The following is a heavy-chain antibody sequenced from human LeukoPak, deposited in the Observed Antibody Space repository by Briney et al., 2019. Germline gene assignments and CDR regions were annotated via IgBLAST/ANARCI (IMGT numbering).Heavy chain of an antibody. CDR1: GGSISSGTYY. CDR2: IFHGGST. D-gene: IGHD6-19*01. CDR3: ARSKHVAGDYYYYMDV. Sequence: SETLSLTCTVSGGSISSGTYYWGWIRQPPGKGLEWIGSIFHGGSTYYNPSLKSRVTISVDTSKNQFSLKLSSVTAADTAVYYCARSKHVAGDYYYYMDVWGKGTTVTVSS. V-gene: IGHV4-39*01. J-gene: IGHJ6*03.